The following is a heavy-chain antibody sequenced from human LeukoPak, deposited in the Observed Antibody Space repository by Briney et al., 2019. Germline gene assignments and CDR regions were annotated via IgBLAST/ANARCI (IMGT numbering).Heavy chain of an antibody. CDR3: ARDRYQLPLDY. J-gene: IGHJ4*02. V-gene: IGHV1-2*02. CDR1: GYMFTDYY. CDR2: INHNSGGT. D-gene: IGHD2-2*01. Sequence: ASVKVSCKASGYMFTDYYIHWVRQAPGQGLEWMGWINHNSGGTTYGQKFQGRVTMTRDTSISAAYMELSRLRSDDTAVYYCARDRYQLPLDYWGQGTLVTVSS.